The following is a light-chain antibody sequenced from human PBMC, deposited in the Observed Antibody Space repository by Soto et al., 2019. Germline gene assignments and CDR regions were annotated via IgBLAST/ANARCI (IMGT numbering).Light chain of an antibody. Sequence: EVVLTQSPGTLSLSPGERATLSCRASQTVRSSHLAWYQQKPGQAPRLLIYGASDRATDIPDRFSGSGSGTDFTLTISRLEPEDFAVYYCQHFGSSPPTYTFGQGTKLEIK. CDR2: GAS. V-gene: IGKV3-20*01. J-gene: IGKJ2*01. CDR3: QHFGSSPPTYT. CDR1: QTVRSSH.